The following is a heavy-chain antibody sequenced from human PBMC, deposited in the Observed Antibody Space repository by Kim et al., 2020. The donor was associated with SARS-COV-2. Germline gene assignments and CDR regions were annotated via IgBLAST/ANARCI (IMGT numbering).Heavy chain of an antibody. D-gene: IGHD6-19*01. CDR3: ARDQGYSSGWTLFGPSYYYYGMDV. CDR1: GFTFSSYE. J-gene: IGHJ6*02. CDR2: ISSSGSTI. V-gene: IGHV3-48*03. Sequence: GGSLRLSCAASGFTFSSYEMNWVRQAPGKGLEWVSYISSSGSTIYYADSVKGRFTISRDNAKNSLYLQMNSLRAEDTAVYYCARDQGYSSGWTLFGPSYYYYGMDVWGQGTTVTVSS.